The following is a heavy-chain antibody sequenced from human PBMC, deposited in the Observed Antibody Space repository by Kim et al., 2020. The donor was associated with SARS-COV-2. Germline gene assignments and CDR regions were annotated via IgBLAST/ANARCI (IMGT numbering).Heavy chain of an antibody. J-gene: IGHJ4*02. CDR1: GFTFSSYA. V-gene: IGHV3-64D*06. D-gene: IGHD6-13*01. Sequence: GGSLRLSCSASGFTFSSYAMHWVRQAPGKGLEYVSAISSNGGSTYYADSVKGRFTISRDNSKNTLYLQMSSLRAEDTAVYYCVKALGSSWYVHPFDYWGQGTLVTVSS. CDR3: VKALGSSWYVHPFDY. CDR2: ISSNGGST.